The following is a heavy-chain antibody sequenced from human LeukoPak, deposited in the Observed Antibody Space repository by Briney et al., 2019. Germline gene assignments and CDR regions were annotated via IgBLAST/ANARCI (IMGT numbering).Heavy chain of an antibody. CDR2: IGGGGGST. J-gene: IGHJ6*02. Sequence: GGSLRLSCVTSGFTFSNYAMSWVRQAPRKGLEWVSTIGGGGGSTYHADSVKGRFTISRDDSKNTLYLQMNSLRAEDTAVYYCAKKISGYDYNYYYGMDVWGQGTTVTVSS. CDR3: AKKISGYDYNYYYGMDV. CDR1: GFTFSNYA. D-gene: IGHD5-12*01. V-gene: IGHV3-23*01.